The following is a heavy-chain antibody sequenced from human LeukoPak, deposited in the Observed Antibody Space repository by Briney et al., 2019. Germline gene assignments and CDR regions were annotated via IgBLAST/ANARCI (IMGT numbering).Heavy chain of an antibody. CDR2: IFTTGGA. V-gene: IGHV4-4*07. D-gene: IGHD7-27*01. Sequence: SETLSLTCTVSGGSIGTYYWSWIRQPAGKGLEWIGRIFTTGGANYNHPLKSRVTMSLDTSKNLFSLKLNSVTAADTAVYYCVRDGPSWGLLWGQGALVTVSS. J-gene: IGHJ4*02. CDR3: VRDGPSWGLL. CDR1: GGSIGTYY.